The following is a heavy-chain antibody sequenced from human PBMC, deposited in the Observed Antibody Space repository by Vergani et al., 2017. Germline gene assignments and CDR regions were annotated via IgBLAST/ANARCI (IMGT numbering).Heavy chain of an antibody. J-gene: IGHJ3*02. CDR2: ISSSSSYI. D-gene: IGHD4-17*01. CDR1: GFTFSTFN. V-gene: IGHV3-21*01. CDR3: ARDRVTTGPNDAFDI. Sequence: EVHLLESGGGLVQPGGSIRLSCFGSGFTFSTFNMHWVRQIPGKGLEWVSSISSSSSYIYYADSVKGRFTISRDNAKNSLYLQMNSLRAEDTAVYYCARDRVTTGPNDAFDIWGQGTMVTVSS.